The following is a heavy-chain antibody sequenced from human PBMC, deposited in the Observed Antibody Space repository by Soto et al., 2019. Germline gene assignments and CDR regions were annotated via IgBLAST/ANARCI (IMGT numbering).Heavy chain of an antibody. CDR3: AKAEGFWSGLEYGMDV. J-gene: IGHJ6*02. Sequence: GPSVKVSCKASGYTFTSYAMHWVRQAPGQRLEWMGWINAGNGNTKYSQKFQGRFTISRDNSKNTLYLQMNSLRAEDTAVYYCAKAEGFWSGLEYGMDVWGQGTTVTVSS. CDR1: GYTFTSYA. CDR2: INAGNGNT. D-gene: IGHD3-3*01. V-gene: IGHV1-3*01.